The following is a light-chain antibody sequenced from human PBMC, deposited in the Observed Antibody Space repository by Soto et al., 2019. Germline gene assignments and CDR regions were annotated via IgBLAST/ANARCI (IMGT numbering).Light chain of an antibody. CDR2: DAS. J-gene: IGKJ5*01. Sequence: EIVLTQFPATLSLFPGETAPLSCRASQTVGTYLAWYQQKPGQAPRLLISDASNRATGVPTRFSGSGSGTDFTLTISSLEPEDFAVYCCQQRNNWPRITFGQGTRLEIK. CDR3: QQRNNWPRIT. V-gene: IGKV3-11*01. CDR1: QTVGTY.